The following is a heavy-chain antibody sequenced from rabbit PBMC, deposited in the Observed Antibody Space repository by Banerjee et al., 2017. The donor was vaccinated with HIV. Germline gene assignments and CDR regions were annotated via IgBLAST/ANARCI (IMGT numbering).Heavy chain of an antibody. Sequence: QSLEESGGGLFQPGGSLTLACTASGFSFSSDYWICWVRQAPGKGLEWIACIYTGDGTTAYASWAKGRFTISKTSSTTVTLQLNSLTAADTATYVCARGHAGTSAPSYGLDLWGQGTLVTVS. V-gene: IGHV1S40*01. CDR3: ARGHAGTSAPSYGLDL. J-gene: IGHJ3*01. CDR2: IYTGDGTT. CDR1: GFSFSSDYW. D-gene: IGHD8-1*01.